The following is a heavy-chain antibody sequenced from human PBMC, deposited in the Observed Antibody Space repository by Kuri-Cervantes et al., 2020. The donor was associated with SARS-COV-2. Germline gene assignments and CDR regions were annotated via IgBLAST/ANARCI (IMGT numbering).Heavy chain of an antibody. Sequence: GGSLRLSCQGSGYRFTSYWINWVRQMPGKGLEWMGRVDPSDSSTNYSPSFHGNVTISADKSISTAYLQWSSLKASDSAMYYCARIVATIQIGAFDIWGQGTMVTVSS. CDR1: GYRFTSYW. D-gene: IGHD5-12*01. CDR3: ARIVATIQIGAFDI. J-gene: IGHJ3*02. CDR2: VDPSDSST. V-gene: IGHV5-10-1*01.